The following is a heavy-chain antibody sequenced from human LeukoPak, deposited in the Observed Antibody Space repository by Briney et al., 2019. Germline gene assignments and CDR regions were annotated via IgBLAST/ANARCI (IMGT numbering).Heavy chain of an antibody. J-gene: IGHJ4*02. CDR2: IYYSGST. D-gene: IGHD6-13*01. CDR1: GGSFSGYY. Sequence: SETLSLTCAVYGGSFSGYYWSWIRQPPGKGLEWIGYIYYSGSTNYNPSPKSRVTISVDTSKNQFSLKLSSVTAADTAVYYCAREVHEYSSSWYWDYWGQGTLVTVSS. V-gene: IGHV4-59*01. CDR3: AREVHEYSSSWYWDY.